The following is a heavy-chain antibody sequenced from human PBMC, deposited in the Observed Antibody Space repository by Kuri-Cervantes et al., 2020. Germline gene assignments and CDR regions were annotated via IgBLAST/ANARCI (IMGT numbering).Heavy chain of an antibody. Sequence: GSLRLSCTVSGGSISRSSYYWGWIRQPPGKGLEWIGSIYYSGSTYYNPSLKSRVTISVDTSKNQFSLKLSSVTAADTAVYYCARVIVVVVAATPWGQGTLVTVSS. CDR1: GGSISRSSYY. V-gene: IGHV4-39*07. CDR3: ARVIVVVVAATP. D-gene: IGHD2-15*01. CDR2: IYYSGST. J-gene: IGHJ5*02.